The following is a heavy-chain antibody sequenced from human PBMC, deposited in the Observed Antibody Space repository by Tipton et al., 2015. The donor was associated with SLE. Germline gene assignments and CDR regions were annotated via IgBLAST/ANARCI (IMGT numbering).Heavy chain of an antibody. Sequence: TLSLTCTVSGGSISSSSYYWGWIRQPPGKGLEWIGSIYYSGSTNYNSSLKSRVTISVDTSKNQFSLKLSSVTAADTAVYYCARVPPDWGGDYYMVVWGKGTTDTVSS. V-gene: IGHV4-39*07. CDR1: GGSISSSSYY. J-gene: IGHJ6*03. D-gene: IGHD3/OR15-3a*01. CDR3: ARVPPDWGGDYYMVV. CDR2: IYYSGST.